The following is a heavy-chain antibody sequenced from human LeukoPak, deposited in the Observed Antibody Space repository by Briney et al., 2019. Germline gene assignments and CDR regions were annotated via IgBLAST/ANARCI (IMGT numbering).Heavy chain of an antibody. CDR1: GGSISSSNW. CDR2: IYHSGST. V-gene: IGHV4-4*02. D-gene: IGHD3-3*01. CDR3: ASSITIFGYYYYGMDV. J-gene: IGHJ6*02. Sequence: PSETLSLTCAVSGGSISSSNWWSWVRQPPGKGLEWIGEIYHSGSTNYNPSLKSRVTISVDTSKNQFSLKLSSVTAADTAVYYCASSITIFGYYYYGMDVWGQGTTVTVSS.